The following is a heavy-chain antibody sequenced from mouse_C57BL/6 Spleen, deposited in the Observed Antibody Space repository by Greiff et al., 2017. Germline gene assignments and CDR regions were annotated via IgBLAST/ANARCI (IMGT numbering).Heavy chain of an antibody. D-gene: IGHD1-1*01. V-gene: IGHV5-6*01. CDR2: ISSGGSYT. CDR3: ARRHYSSGCFDY. CDR1: GFTFSSYG. Sequence: EVQVVESGGDLVKPGGSLKLSCAASGFTFSSYGMSWVRQTPDKRLEWVATISSGGSYTYYPDSVKGRFTISRDNAKNTLYLQMSSLKSEDTAMYYCARRHYSSGCFDYWGQGTTLTVSS. J-gene: IGHJ2*01.